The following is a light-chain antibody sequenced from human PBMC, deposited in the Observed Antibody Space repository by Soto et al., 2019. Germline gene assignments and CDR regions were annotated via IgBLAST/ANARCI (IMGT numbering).Light chain of an antibody. J-gene: IGLJ2*01. CDR2: EGS. V-gene: IGLV2-23*01. CDR3: CAYAGSNTLV. CDR1: SSDVGSYNL. Sequence: QSALTQPASVSGSPGQSITISCTGTSSDVGSYNLVSWYQQHPGKAPKLMIYEGSKRPSGVSNRFSGYKSGNTASLTISGLQAEDEADYYCCAYAGSNTLVFGGGTKLTVL.